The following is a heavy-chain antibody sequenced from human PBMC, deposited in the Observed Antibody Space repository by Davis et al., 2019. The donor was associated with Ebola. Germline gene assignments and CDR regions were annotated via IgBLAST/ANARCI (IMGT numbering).Heavy chain of an antibody. J-gene: IGHJ5*02. CDR3: AREGDYSNLWFDP. D-gene: IGHD4-11*01. CDR2: IYSGGDT. CDR1: GFTVSSNY. Sequence: PGGSLRLSCAASGFTVSSNYMSWVRQAPGKGLEWVSVIYSGGDTYYVDSVKGRFTISRDNSKNTLYLQMNSLRAEDTAVYYCAREGDYSNLWFDPWGQGTLVTVSS. V-gene: IGHV3-53*01.